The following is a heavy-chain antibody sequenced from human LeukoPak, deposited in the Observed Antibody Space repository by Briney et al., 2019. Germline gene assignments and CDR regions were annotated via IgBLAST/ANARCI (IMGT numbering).Heavy chain of an antibody. CDR3: ARSLAHSSGSPVWN. CDR2: ISYDGSNK. J-gene: IGHJ4*02. D-gene: IGHD6-19*01. V-gene: IGHV3-30*04. Sequence: GGSLRLSCAASGFTFSNYAMSWVRQAPGKGLEWVAVISYDGSNKYYADSVKGRFTISRDNSKNTLYLQMNSLRAEDTAVYYCARSLAHSSGSPVWNWGQGTLVTVSS. CDR1: GFTFSNYA.